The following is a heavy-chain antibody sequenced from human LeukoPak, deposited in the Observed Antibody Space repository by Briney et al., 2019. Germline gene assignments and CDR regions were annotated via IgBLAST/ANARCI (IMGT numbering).Heavy chain of an antibody. Sequence: SVKVSCRASGGTFSSYAISWVRQAPGQGLEWMGRIIPIFGTANYAQKFQGRVTITTDESTSTVYMELSSLRSEDTAVYYCARERETIFGVADYWGQGTLVTVSS. D-gene: IGHD3-3*01. CDR1: GGTFSSYA. CDR3: ARERETIFGVADY. J-gene: IGHJ4*02. V-gene: IGHV1-69*05. CDR2: IIPIFGTA.